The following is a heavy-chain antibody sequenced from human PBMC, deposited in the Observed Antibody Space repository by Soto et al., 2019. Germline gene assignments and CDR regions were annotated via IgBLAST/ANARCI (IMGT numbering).Heavy chain of an antibody. D-gene: IGHD2-15*01. CDR1: GFPFSNHA. Sequence: LRLSCAASGFPFSNHAMSWVRQAPGKGLEWVSGISDGGDLIYYADSVKGRFSMSRDNSENMLYLQMTNLRAEDTAIYFCAKRQGKGLAAKKFEFWGQGTLVTVS. CDR2: ISDGGDLI. CDR3: AKRQGKGLAAKKFEF. J-gene: IGHJ4*02. V-gene: IGHV3-23*01.